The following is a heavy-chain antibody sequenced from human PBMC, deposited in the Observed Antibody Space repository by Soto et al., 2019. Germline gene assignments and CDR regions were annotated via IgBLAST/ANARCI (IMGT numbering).Heavy chain of an antibody. CDR1: GGTFSSYT. J-gene: IGHJ3*02. Sequence: SVKVSCKASGGTFSSYTISWVRQAPGQGLEWMGRIISILGIANYAQKFQGRVTITADKSTSTAYMELSSLRSEDTAVYYCARDQIHYDFWIPMDDAFDIWGQGTMVTVSS. CDR2: IISILGIA. V-gene: IGHV1-69*04. CDR3: ARDQIHYDFWIPMDDAFDI. D-gene: IGHD3-3*01.